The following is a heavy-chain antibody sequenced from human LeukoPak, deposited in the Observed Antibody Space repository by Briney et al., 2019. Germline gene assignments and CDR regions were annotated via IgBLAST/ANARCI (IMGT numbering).Heavy chain of an antibody. CDR2: INAGDGNT. V-gene: IGHV1-3*01. D-gene: IGHD1-26*01. CDR1: GYTFIDYA. J-gene: IGHJ4*02. CDR3: ALGAYDY. Sequence: ASVKVSCKASGYTFIDYAIHWVRQAPGQRLEWMGWINAGDGNTRYSQHFQGRLTVTRDTSASTAHMELSSLRSEDTAVYYCALGAYDYWGQGTLVTVSS.